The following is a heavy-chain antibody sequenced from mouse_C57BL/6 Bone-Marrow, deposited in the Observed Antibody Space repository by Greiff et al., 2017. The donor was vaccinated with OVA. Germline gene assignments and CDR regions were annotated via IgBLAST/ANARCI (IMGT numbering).Heavy chain of an antibody. J-gene: IGHJ4*01. CDR2: INPNNGGT. Sequence: EVQLQQSGPELVKPGASVKISCKASGYTFTDYYMNWVKQSHGKSLEWIGDINPNNGGTSYNQKFKGKATLTVDKSSSTAYMELLSLTSEDSAVYYCARCDGSGYEVDYWGQGTSVTVSS. CDR3: ARCDGSGYEVDY. CDR1: GYTFTDYY. V-gene: IGHV1-26*01. D-gene: IGHD1-1*01.